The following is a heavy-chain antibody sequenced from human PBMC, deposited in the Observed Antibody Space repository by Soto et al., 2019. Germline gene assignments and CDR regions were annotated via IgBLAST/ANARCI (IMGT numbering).Heavy chain of an antibody. CDR1: GFPFSRCA. J-gene: IGHJ4*02. Sequence: EVQLLESGGGLVQPGGSLRLSCAASGFPFSRCAMGWVRQAPGKGLEWVSTIFGGGNDPYYADSVKGRLTISRDNSNSTLYLQMNSLRAEDTALYYCAQMQGMEIWQYHFDYWGQGTLVAVSS. CDR2: IFGGGNDP. V-gene: IGHV3-23*01. D-gene: IGHD2-2*01. CDR3: AQMQGMEIWQYHFDY.